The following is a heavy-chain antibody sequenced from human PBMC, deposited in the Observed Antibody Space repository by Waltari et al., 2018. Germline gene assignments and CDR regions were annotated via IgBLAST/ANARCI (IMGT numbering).Heavy chain of an antibody. CDR2: INAGNRKT. CDR1: GYTFTSYA. J-gene: IGHJ6*02. Sequence: QVQLVQSGAEVKKPGASVKVSCKASGYTFTSYAMHWVRKAPGQRLEWMGWINAGNRKTKYSQNFQIRVTITSDTSASTAYMELSSLRSEDTAVYYCARVKRVVAATLYYYYYYGMDVWGQGTTVTVSS. CDR3: ARVKRVVAATLYYYYYYGMDV. V-gene: IGHV1-3*01. D-gene: IGHD2-15*01.